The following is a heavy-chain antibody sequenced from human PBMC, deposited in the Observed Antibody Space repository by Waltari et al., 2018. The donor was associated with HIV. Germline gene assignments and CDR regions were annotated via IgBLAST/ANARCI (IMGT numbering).Heavy chain of an antibody. CDR3: ARGRDMLTGYYTGGFDY. CDR2: IWYDRSNK. D-gene: IGHD3-9*01. CDR1: GFTFSSYG. J-gene: IGHJ4*02. V-gene: IGHV3-33*01. Sequence: QVQLVESGGGVVQPGRSLRLSCAASGFTFSSYGMHWVRQAPGKGLEWVVVIWYDRSNKYYTDSVKGRFTTSRDNSKNTLYLQMNSLRAEDTAVYYCARGRDMLTGYYTGGFDYWGQGTLVTVSS.